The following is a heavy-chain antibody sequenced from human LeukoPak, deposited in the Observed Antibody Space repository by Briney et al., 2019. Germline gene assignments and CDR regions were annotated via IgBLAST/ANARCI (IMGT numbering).Heavy chain of an antibody. V-gene: IGHV3-64*01. CDR3: AREPHSSRDYYHYGMDV. D-gene: IGHD6-13*01. J-gene: IGHJ6*02. Sequence: GGSLRLSCAASGFTFSSYAMHWVHQAPGKGLEYVSAISSNGGSTYYANSVKGRFTISRDNSKNTLYLQMGSLRAEDMAVYYCAREPHSSRDYYHYGMDVWGQGTTVTVSS. CDR1: GFTFSSYA. CDR2: ISSNGGST.